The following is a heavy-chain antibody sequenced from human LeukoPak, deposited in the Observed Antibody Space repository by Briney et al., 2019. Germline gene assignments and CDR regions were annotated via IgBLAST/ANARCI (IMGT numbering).Heavy chain of an antibody. Sequence: ASVKVSCKASGGTFNNYAISWVRQAPGQGLEWMGGTIPMFGTAKYARNFQDRVTVITDESTGTAYMELSSLRSEDTAVYYCAIPRGPMGTLVYGGFEIWGQGTMVTVSS. J-gene: IGHJ3*02. V-gene: IGHV1-69*05. CDR1: GGTFNNYA. CDR2: TIPMFGTA. D-gene: IGHD5-24*01. CDR3: AIPRGPMGTLVYGGFEI.